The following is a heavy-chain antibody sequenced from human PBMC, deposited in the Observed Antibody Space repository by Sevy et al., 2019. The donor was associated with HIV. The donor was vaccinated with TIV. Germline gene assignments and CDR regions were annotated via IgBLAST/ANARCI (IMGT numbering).Heavy chain of an antibody. Sequence: GESLKISCAASGFIFSNHGMHWVRQAPGKGLEWVARIWYDGSDTYYGESVKGRFTISRDNSKNTVDLQMNSLRVEDTAGYYCARDVDSNYDGIDAWGQGTTVTVSS. CDR1: GFIFSNHG. V-gene: IGHV3-33*01. CDR3: ARDVDSNYDGIDA. J-gene: IGHJ6*02. D-gene: IGHD4-4*01. CDR2: IWYDGSDT.